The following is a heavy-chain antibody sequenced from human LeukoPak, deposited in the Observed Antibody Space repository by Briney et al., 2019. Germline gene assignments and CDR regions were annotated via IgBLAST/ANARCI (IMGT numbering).Heavy chain of an antibody. CDR3: ARGGDKVEMATISAFDI. CDR2: INHSGST. D-gene: IGHD5-24*01. CDR1: GGSFSGYY. V-gene: IGHV4-34*01. Sequence: SETLSLTCAVYGGSFSGYYWSWIRQPPGKGLEWIGEINHSGSTNYNPSLKSRVTISVDTSKNQFSLKLSSVTAADTAVYYCARGGDKVEMATISAFDIWGQGTVVTVSS. J-gene: IGHJ3*02.